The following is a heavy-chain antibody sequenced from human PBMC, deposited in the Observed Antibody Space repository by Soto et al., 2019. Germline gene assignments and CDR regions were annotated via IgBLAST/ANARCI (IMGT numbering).Heavy chain of an antibody. J-gene: IGHJ4*02. CDR2: INAGNGNT. Sequence: QVQLVQSGAEVKKPGASVKVSCKASGYTFTSYAMHWVRQAPGQRLEWMGWINAGNGNTKYSQKFQGRVTITRDTSAXXAXXEXXXXXXXXXXXXXXXXXXXXXXXXXXXXXXXPFDYWGQGTLVTVSS. CDR3: XXXXXXXXXXXXXXXXXPFDY. CDR1: GYTFTSYA. V-gene: IGHV1-3*01.